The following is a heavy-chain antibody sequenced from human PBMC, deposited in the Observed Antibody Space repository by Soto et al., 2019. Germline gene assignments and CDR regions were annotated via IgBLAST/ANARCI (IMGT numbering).Heavy chain of an antibody. V-gene: IGHV4-39*01. J-gene: IGHJ4*02. D-gene: IGHD6-19*01. CDR2: IYYSGST. Sequence: SETLSLTCPVSGFSISSSSYYWGWIRQPPGKGLEWIGSIYYSGSTYYNPSLKSRVTISVDTSKNQFSLKLSSVTAADTAVYYCARPAFGIAVVYFDYWGQGTLVTVSS. CDR1: GFSISSSSYY. CDR3: ARPAFGIAVVYFDY.